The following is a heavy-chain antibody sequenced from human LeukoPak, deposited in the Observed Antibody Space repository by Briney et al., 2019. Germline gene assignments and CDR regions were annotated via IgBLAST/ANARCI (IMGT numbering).Heavy chain of an antibody. CDR1: GVTFSSYA. CDR2: ISYDGSNK. CDR3: AKLPVVRAFDI. Sequence: PGGSLRLSCAASGVTFSSYAMHWVRQAPGKGLEWVALISYDGSNKYYADSVKGRFTISRDNSKNTLYLQMNSLRAEDTAVYYCAKLPVVRAFDIWGQGTMVTVSS. J-gene: IGHJ3*02. V-gene: IGHV3-30-3*02. D-gene: IGHD3-10*01.